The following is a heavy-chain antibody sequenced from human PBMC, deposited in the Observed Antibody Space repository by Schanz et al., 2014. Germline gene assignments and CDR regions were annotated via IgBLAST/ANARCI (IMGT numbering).Heavy chain of an antibody. J-gene: IGHJ6*02. CDR2: MSYDGSNK. D-gene: IGHD3-3*01. V-gene: IGHV3-30-3*01. CDR3: ARFLARYQYYGVDV. CDR1: GFNFSNYD. Sequence: VQLVESGGGLVKPGGSLRLSCAASGFNFSNYDIHWVRQAPGKGLEWVAVMSYDGSNKYYADSVKGRFSISRDNGETSVYLQINSLRVEDTAVYYCARFLARYQYYGVDVWGQGTTVIVSS.